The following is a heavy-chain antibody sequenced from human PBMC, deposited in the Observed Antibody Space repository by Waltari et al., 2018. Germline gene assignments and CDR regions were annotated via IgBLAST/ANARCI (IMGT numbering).Heavy chain of an antibody. D-gene: IGHD5-12*01. V-gene: IGHV1-69*08. CDR2: IIPIFGTA. Sequence: QVQLVQSGAEVKKPGSSVKVSCKASGGTFSSYAISWVRQAPGQGLEWMGRIIPIFGTANYAQKFQGRVTITADKSTSTAYMELSSLRSEDTAVYYCASGFGYNYYYYYGMDVWGQGTTVTVSS. J-gene: IGHJ6*02. CDR1: GGTFSSYA. CDR3: ASGFGYNYYYYYGMDV.